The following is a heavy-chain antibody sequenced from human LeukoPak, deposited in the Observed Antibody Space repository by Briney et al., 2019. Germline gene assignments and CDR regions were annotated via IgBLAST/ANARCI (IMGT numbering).Heavy chain of an antibody. CDR3: ARIICGGNYFDY. D-gene: IGHD2-21*01. CDR1: GFSHTTSGMC. CDR2: IDWDDDK. V-gene: IGHV2-70*11. J-gene: IGHJ4*02. Sequence: SGPTLVNPTQTLTLTCTFSGFSHTTSGMCVSWIRQPPGKALEWLARIDWDDDKYYNTSLKTRLTISKDTSRNQVVLTMTNMDPVDTATYYCARIICGGNYFDYWGQGTLVTVSS.